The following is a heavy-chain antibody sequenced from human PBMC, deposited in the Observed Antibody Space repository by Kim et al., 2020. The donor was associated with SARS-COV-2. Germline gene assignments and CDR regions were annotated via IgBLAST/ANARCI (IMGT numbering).Heavy chain of an antibody. V-gene: IGHV3-11*06. CDR1: GFTFSDYY. CDR2: ISSSSSYT. CDR3: AREEGPGGPFDY. Sequence: GGSLRLSCAASGFTFSDYYMSWIRQAPGKGLEWVSYISSSSSYTNYADSVKGRFTISRDNAKNSLYLQMNSLRAEDTAVYYCAREEGPGGPFDYWGQGTLVTVSS. J-gene: IGHJ4*02.